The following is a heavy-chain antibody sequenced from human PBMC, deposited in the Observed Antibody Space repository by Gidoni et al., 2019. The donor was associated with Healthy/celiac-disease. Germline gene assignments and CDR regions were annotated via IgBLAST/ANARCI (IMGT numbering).Heavy chain of an antibody. Sequence: EVPLFESGGGLVQPGRSLRLSCAASGFTFSSYAMSWVRQAPGKGLEWVSAISGSGGSTYYADSVKGRFTISRDNSKNTLDLQMNSLRAEDTAVYYCAKGAAAAAPWDYYYYMDVWGKGTTVTVSS. CDR3: AKGAAAAAPWDYYYYMDV. CDR2: ISGSGGST. D-gene: IGHD6-13*01. CDR1: GFTFSSYA. V-gene: IGHV3-23*01. J-gene: IGHJ6*03.